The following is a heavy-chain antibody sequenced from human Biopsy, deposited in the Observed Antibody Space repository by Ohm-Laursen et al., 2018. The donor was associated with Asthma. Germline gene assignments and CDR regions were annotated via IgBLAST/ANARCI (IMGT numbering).Heavy chain of an antibody. CDR3: ARKYYDFLTGQVNNAFAI. D-gene: IGHD3-9*01. Sequence: ASESLSCQVSAYTFINYAIHSARQAPGHRLEWIGWITAGNGNTKYTPKFHGRVTITRDTYASTAYMDLSSLRSEDTAVYYCARKYYDFLTGQVNNAFAIWGQGAMVTVSS. CDR1: AYTFINYA. J-gene: IGHJ3*02. V-gene: IGHV1-3*01. CDR2: ITAGNGNT.